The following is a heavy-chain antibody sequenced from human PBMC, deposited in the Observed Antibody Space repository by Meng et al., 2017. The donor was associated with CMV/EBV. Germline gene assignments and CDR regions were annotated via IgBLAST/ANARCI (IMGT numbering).Heavy chain of an antibody. D-gene: IGHD1-26*01. V-gene: IGHV1-2*02. CDR2: INPNSGGT. J-gene: IGHJ4*02. CDR1: GYTLTGYY. CDR3: ARTPSYSGSQRPFDY. Sequence: HVQLVHAGAEVKKPVASVKVPCKASGYTLTGYYMHWVRQAPGQGLEWMGWINPNSGGTNYAQKFQGRVTMTRDTSISTAYMELSRLRSDDTAVYYCARTPSYSGSQRPFDYWGQGTLVTVSS.